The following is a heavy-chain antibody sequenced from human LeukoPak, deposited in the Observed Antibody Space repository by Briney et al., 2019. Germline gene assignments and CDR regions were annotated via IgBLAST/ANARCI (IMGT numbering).Heavy chain of an antibody. CDR1: GGTFSSYA. V-gene: IGHV1-69*06. Sequence: RASVKVSCKASGGTFSSYAISWVRQAPGQGLEWMGGIIPIFGTANYAQKFQGRVTITADKSTSTAYMELSSLRSEDTAVYYCVSSYYYYMDVWGKGTTVTVSS. J-gene: IGHJ6*03. CDR3: VSSYYYYMDV. CDR2: IIPIFGTA.